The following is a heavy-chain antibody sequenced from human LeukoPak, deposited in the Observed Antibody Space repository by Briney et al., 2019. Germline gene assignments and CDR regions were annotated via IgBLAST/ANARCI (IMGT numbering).Heavy chain of an antibody. CDR1: GYTLTELS. D-gene: IGHD6-13*01. V-gene: IGHV1-24*01. CDR3: ARDEIAAAGSAEYFQH. J-gene: IGHJ1*01. Sequence: ASVKVSCKVSGYTLTELSMHWVRQAPGKGLEWMGGFDPEDGETIYAQKFQGRVTMTEDTSTDTAYMELSSLRSEDTAVYYCARDEIAAAGSAEYFQHWGQGTLVTVSS. CDR2: FDPEDGET.